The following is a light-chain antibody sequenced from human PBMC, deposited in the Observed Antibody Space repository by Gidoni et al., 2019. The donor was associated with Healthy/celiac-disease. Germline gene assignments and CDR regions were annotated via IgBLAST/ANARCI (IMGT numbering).Light chain of an antibody. CDR3: QHLGT. V-gene: IGKV3-20*01. CDR2: GAS. J-gene: IGKJ1*01. Sequence: EIVLTQSPGTLSLSPGERATLSCRASQSVSSSYLAWYQQKPGQAPRLLIYGASSRATGIPDRFSGSGSGTDFTLTISRREPEDFAVYYCQHLGTFGQGTKVEIK. CDR1: QSVSSSY.